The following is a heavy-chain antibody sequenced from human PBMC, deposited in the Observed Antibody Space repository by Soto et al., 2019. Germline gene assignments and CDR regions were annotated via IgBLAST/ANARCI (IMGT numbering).Heavy chain of an antibody. CDR1: GFSLTTSGVG. V-gene: IGHV2-5*02. D-gene: IGHD4-4*01. Sequence: QITLKESGATLVKPTQTLTLTCTFSGFSLTTSGVGVGWIRQPPGKALEWLALIYWDDDKRYRPSLKSRLTITKVTSKNQVVLTITNMDSVDTATYYCVHKDYCNWFDPWGQGNLVTVSS. J-gene: IGHJ5*02. CDR3: VHKDYCNWFDP. CDR2: IYWDDDK.